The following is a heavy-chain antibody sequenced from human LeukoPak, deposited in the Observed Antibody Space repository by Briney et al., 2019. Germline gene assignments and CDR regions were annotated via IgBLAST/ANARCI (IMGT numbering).Heavy chain of an antibody. CDR2: ISSSGSTI. D-gene: IGHD2-2*01. J-gene: IGHJ4*02. Sequence: PGGSLRLSCAASGFTFSDYYMSWIRQAPGKGLEWVSYISSSGSTIYYADSVKGRFTISRDNAKNSLYLQMNSLRAEDTAVYYCARERRVGYCSSTSCSPAFDYWGQGTLVTVSS. V-gene: IGHV3-11*04. CDR1: GFTFSDYY. CDR3: ARERRVGYCSSTSCSPAFDY.